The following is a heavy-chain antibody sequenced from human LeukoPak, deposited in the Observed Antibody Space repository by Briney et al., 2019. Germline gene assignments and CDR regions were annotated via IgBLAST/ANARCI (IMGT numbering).Heavy chain of an antibody. CDR3: ARGNAFDI. J-gene: IGHJ3*02. D-gene: IGHD1-1*01. V-gene: IGHV3-30*02. CDR2: IRYDGSEK. Sequence: PGGSLRLSCAASGFSFSYYGMHWVRQTPGKGLEWVAFIRYDGSEKYYADSVKGRFTISRDNSKNTVYLQMNSLRAEDTAVYYCARGNAFDIWGQGTMVTVSS. CDR1: GFSFSYYG.